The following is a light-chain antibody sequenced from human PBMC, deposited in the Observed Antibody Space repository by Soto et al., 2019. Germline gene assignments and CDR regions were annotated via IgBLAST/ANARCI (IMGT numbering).Light chain of an antibody. V-gene: IGLV2-18*02. Sequence: QSVLTQPPSVSGSPGQSVTISCTGTSSVVGSYNRVSWYQQPPGTAPKLMIYEVSNRPSGVPDRFSGSKSGNTASLTISGLQAEDEADYYCSSFTSSSTYAFGTGTKVTVL. CDR3: SSFTSSSTYA. CDR1: SSVVGSYNR. CDR2: EVS. J-gene: IGLJ1*01.